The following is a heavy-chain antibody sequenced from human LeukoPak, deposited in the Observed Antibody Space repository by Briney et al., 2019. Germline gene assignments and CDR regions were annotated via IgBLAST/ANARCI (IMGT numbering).Heavy chain of an antibody. CDR1: GLNFIDYS. CDR2: IGISSGNT. CDR3: ARDHRYAFDN. D-gene: IGHD5-12*01. Sequence: GGSLRLSCAACGLNFIDYSMNWVRQAPGKGLEWISYIGISSGNTKYADSVEGRFTISRDKARNSLYLQTNSLRVEDTAVYYCARDHRYAFDNWGHGTLVTVSS. J-gene: IGHJ4*01. V-gene: IGHV3-48*01.